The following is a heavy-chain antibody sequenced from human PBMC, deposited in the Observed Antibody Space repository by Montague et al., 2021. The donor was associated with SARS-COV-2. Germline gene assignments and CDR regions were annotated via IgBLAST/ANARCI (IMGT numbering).Heavy chain of an antibody. CDR1: GGSIGSYY. J-gene: IGHJ5*02. D-gene: IGHD2-8*02. Sequence: SETRSLTCTVSGGSIGSYYWSWIRQPPGKGLEWIGRFYTSGSTNYNPSLKSRVTMSVDTSKNQFSLKLRSVTAADTAVYFCARDGLERQWWMLGWFDPWGQGTLVTVSS. V-gene: IGHV4-4*07. CDR3: ARDGLERQWWMLGWFDP. CDR2: FYTSGST.